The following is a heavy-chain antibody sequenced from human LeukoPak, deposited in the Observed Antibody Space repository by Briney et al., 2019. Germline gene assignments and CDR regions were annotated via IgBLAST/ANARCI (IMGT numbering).Heavy chain of an antibody. CDR1: GYTFTSYD. V-gene: IGHV1-8*01. CDR2: MNPNSGNT. D-gene: IGHD5-12*01. J-gene: IGHJ6*02. CDR3: ARRVVTIKSRKNYYYGMDV. Sequence: ASVKVSCKASGYTFTSYDINWVRQATGQGLEWMGWMNPNSGNTGYAQKFQGRVTMTRNTSISTAYMELSSLRSEDTAVYYCARRVVTIKSRKNYYYGMDVWGQGTTVTVSS.